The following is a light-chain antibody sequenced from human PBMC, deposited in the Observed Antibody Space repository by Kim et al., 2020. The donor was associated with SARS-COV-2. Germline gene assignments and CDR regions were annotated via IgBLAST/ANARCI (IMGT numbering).Light chain of an antibody. CDR2: AAS. CDR1: QRISNF. V-gene: IGKV1-9*01. CDR3: QQRNSCPRT. J-gene: IGKJ4*01. Sequence: IELTQSPSSVSASVGDRVIITCRAGQRISNFLAWYHQKPGKAPNLLIDAASTLQSGVPARFSGSRSETDFTLTISGLQPEDFAAYYCQQRNSCPRTFGRGTKVDIK.